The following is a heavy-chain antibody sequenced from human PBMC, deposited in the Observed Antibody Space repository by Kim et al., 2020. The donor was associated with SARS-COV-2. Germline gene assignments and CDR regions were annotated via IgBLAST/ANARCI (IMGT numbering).Heavy chain of an antibody. CDR3: ARDGPGSGRFLEWLSMPFDY. V-gene: IGHV3-21*01. D-gene: IGHD3-3*01. CDR2: ISSSSSYI. Sequence: GGSLRLSCAASGFTFSSYSMNWVRQAPGKGLEWVSSISSSSSYIYYADSVKGRFTISRDNAKNSLYLQMNSLRAEDTAVYYCARDGPGSGRFLEWLSMPFDYWGQGTLVTVSS. CDR1: GFTFSSYS. J-gene: IGHJ4*02.